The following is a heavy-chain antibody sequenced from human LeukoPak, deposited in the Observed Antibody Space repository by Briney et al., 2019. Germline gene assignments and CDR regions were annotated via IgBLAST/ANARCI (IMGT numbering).Heavy chain of an antibody. CDR2: IYYTGST. CDR3: ARGGRKYSSSPIFDY. Sequence: YIYYTGSTNYNPSLKSRVTISVDTPKNQFSLRLSSVTAADTAVYYCARGGRKYSSSPIFDYWGQGTLVTVSS. V-gene: IGHV4-59*09. D-gene: IGHD6-6*01. J-gene: IGHJ4*02.